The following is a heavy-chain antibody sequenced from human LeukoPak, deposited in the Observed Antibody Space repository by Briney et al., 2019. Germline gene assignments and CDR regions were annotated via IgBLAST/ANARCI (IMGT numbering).Heavy chain of an antibody. D-gene: IGHD3-9*01. CDR2: ISGNAGGT. CDR1: GFTFSSYA. V-gene: IGHV3-23*01. CDR3: ARDPGYRDFDY. J-gene: IGHJ4*02. Sequence: GGSLRLSCAASGFTFSSYAMSWVRQAPGKGLEWVSAISGNAGGTYYADSVKGRVTISRDNSKNTLYLQMNSLRAEDTAVYYCARDPGYRDFDYWGQGTLVTVSS.